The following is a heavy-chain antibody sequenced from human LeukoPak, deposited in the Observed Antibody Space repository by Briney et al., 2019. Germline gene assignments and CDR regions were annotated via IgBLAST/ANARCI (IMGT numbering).Heavy chain of an antibody. V-gene: IGHV4-39*01. CDR3: AIHPYGSSPFDY. CDR1: GGSISSNNYF. CDR2: ISYSGST. J-gene: IGHJ4*02. Sequence: PSETLSLTCTVSGGSISSNNYFWGWIRQPPGKGLEWIGSISYSGSTYYSTSLKSRVSISVDTSKNQFSLKLSYVTAADTAVYYCAIHPYGSSPFDYWGQGTLVTVSS. D-gene: IGHD4-17*01.